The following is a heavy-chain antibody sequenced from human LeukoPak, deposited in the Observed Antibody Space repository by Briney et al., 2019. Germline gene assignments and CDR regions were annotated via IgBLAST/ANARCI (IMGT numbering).Heavy chain of an antibody. J-gene: IGHJ6*03. Sequence: SETLSLTCTVSGGSITSSSYCWGWIRQPPGKGLEWIGNIYYSGSTYYSPSLKSRVTISVDTSKNQFPLKLSSVTAAVTAVYYCARHRWRSWSLRQGLAVGGTGTYYYTMDVWGKGTTVTISS. CDR3: ARHRWRSWSLRQGLAVGGTGTYYYTMDV. CDR1: GGSITSSSYC. D-gene: IGHD6-13*01. CDR2: IYYSGST. V-gene: IGHV4-39*01.